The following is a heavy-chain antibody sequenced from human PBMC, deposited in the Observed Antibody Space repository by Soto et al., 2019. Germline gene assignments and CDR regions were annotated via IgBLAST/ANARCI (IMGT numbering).Heavy chain of an antibody. V-gene: IGHV3-23*01. J-gene: IGHJ6*02. D-gene: IGHD4-17*01. CDR2: ISGSDGGT. CDR3: ARVRSPYGDLYYYYYGMDV. CDR1: GFTFSSYA. Sequence: EVQLLESGGGLVQPGGSLRLSCAASGFTFSSYAMSWVRQAPGKGLEWVSAISGSDGGTYYADSVKGRFTISRDNSKNTLYLQMNSLRAEDTAVYYCARVRSPYGDLYYYYYGMDVWGQGTTVTVSS.